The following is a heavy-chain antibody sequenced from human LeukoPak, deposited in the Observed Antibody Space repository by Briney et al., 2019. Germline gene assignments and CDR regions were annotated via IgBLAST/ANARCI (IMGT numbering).Heavy chain of an antibody. J-gene: IGHJ6*03. Sequence: SETLSLTCTVSGGSISSSSYYWGWIRQPRGKGLEWIGSIYYSGSTYYNPSLKSRVTISVHTSKNQFSLKLSSVTAADTAVYYCARHEGHIVVVPAAKAPDYYYYYMDVWGKGTTVTVSS. CDR2: IYYSGST. D-gene: IGHD2-2*01. V-gene: IGHV4-39*01. CDR1: GGSISSSSYY. CDR3: ARHEGHIVVVPAAKAPDYYYYYMDV.